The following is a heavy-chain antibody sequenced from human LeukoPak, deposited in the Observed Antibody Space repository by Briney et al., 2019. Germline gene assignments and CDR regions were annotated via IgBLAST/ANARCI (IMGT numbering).Heavy chain of an antibody. J-gene: IGHJ4*02. Sequence: GASVKVSCKTSGYTFTSYYIHWVRQAPGQGLEWMGWINPNSGGTNYAQKLQGRVTMTTDTSTSTAYMELRSLRSDDTAVYYCARDSYDSSGYTDYWGQGTLVTVSS. CDR3: ARDSYDSSGYTDY. CDR2: INPNSGGT. D-gene: IGHD3-22*01. CDR1: GYTFTSYY. V-gene: IGHV1-2*02.